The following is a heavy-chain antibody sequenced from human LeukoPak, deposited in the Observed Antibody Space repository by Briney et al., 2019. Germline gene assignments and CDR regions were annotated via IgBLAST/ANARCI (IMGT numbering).Heavy chain of an antibody. D-gene: IGHD4-11*01. CDR2: IKSKIDGGTT. CDR1: GFTFTNAG. J-gene: IGHJ6*03. V-gene: IGHV3-15*01. Sequence: PGGSLRLSCAASGFTFTNAGMGWVRQAPGKGLEWVGRIKSKIDGGTTDYTAPVKGRFTFSRDDSENTLYLQMNSLKTEDSAVYYCTTDYSKSAPHYYMDVWGKGTTVTVSS. CDR3: TTDYSKSAPHYYMDV.